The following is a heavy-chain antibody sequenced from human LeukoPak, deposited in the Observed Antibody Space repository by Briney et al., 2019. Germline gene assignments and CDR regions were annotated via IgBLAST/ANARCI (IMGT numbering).Heavy chain of an antibody. CDR1: GGTFSSYT. V-gene: IGHV1-69*02. D-gene: IGHD5-24*01. CDR2: IIPILSIA. Sequence: SVKVSCKASGGTFSSYTISWVRQAPGQGLEWMGRIIPILSIANYAQKFQGRVTITADKSTSTAYMELSSLRSEDTAVYYCAANAVSRDGYNFDYWGQGTLVTVSS. J-gene: IGHJ4*02. CDR3: AANAVSRDGYNFDY.